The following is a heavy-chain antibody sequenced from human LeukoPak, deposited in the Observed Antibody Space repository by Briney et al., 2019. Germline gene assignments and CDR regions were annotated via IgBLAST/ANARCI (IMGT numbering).Heavy chain of an antibody. CDR1: GGTFSSYA. D-gene: IGHD3-9*01. J-gene: IGHJ4*02. V-gene: IGHV1-69*13. Sequence: GASVKVSCKASGGTFSSYAISWVRQAPGQGLEWMGGIIPIFGTANYAQKFQGRVTITADESTSTAYMELSSLRSEDTAVYYCARVTVLRYFDWLLSKSNSGNYFDYWGQGALVTVSS. CDR2: IIPIFGTA. CDR3: ARVTVLRYFDWLLSKSNSGNYFDY.